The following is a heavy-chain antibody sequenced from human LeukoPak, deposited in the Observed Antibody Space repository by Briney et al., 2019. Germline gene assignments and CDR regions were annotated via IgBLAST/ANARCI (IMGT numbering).Heavy chain of an antibody. Sequence: GGSLRLSCAASGFTFSSYSMNWVRQAPGKGLEWVSSISSSSSYIYYADSVKGRFTISRDNAKNSLYLQMNSLRAEDTAVYYCARVMGGYCGGDCGSRPSGAFDIWGQGTMVTVSS. J-gene: IGHJ3*02. D-gene: IGHD2-21*02. V-gene: IGHV3-21*01. CDR2: ISSSSSYI. CDR3: ARVMGGYCGGDCGSRPSGAFDI. CDR1: GFTFSSYS.